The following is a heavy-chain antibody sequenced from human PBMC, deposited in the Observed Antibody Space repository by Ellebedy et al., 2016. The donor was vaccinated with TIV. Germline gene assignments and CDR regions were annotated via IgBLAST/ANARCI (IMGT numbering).Heavy chain of an antibody. CDR2: INQDGSEK. D-gene: IGHD1-1*01. Sequence: GESLKISXAASGFTFNLYWMTWVRLAPGKGLDWVANINQDGSEKYYVDSVKGRFTISRDNTKNSLYLQMNSLRGEDTAVYYCAKDGANWNPIPYVFDLWGQGTMVSVSS. CDR3: AKDGANWNPIPYVFDL. CDR1: GFTFNLYW. V-gene: IGHV3-7*01. J-gene: IGHJ3*01.